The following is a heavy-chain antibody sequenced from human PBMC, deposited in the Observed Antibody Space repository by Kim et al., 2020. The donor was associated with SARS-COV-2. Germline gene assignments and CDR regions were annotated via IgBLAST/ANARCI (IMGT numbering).Heavy chain of an antibody. V-gene: IGHV1-18*04. Sequence: ASVKVSCKASGYTFTSYGISWVRQAPGQGLEWMGWISAYNGNTNYAQKLQGRVTMTTDTSTSTAYMELRSLRSDDTAVYCCARVWILSVATIRGTYYYDSSGYFREVDAFDIWGQGTMVTVSS. J-gene: IGHJ3*02. CDR3: ARVWILSVATIRGTYYYDSSGYFREVDAFDI. D-gene: IGHD3-22*01. CDR1: GYTFTSYG. CDR2: ISAYNGNT.